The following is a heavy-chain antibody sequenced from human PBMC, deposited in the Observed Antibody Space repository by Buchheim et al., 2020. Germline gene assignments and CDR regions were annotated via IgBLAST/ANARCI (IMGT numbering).Heavy chain of an antibody. D-gene: IGHD3-10*01. V-gene: IGHV4-39*01. CDR1: GGSISSSSYY. J-gene: IGHJ5*02. Sequence: QVQLQESGPGLVKPSETLSLTCTVSGGSISSSSYYWGWIRQPPGKGLEWIGSIYYSGSTYYNPSLKSRVTISVDTSKNQFSLKLSSVTAADTAVYYCATARYYYGSGSYPNNWFDPWGQGTL. CDR3: ATARYYYGSGSYPNNWFDP. CDR2: IYYSGST.